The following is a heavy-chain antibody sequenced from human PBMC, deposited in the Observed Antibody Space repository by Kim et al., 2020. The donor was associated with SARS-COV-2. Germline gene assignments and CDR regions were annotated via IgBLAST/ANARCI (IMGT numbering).Heavy chain of an antibody. V-gene: IGHV4-34*01. CDR1: GGSFSGYY. J-gene: IGHJ6*02. D-gene: IGHD3-3*01. CDR2: INHSGST. CDR3: ARGGATRRRSGYYPNPAGYYYGXXX. Sequence: SETLSLTCAVYGGSFSGYYWSWIRQPPGKGLEWIGEINHSGSTNYNPSLKSRVTXXVDTSKNQFSLKLSSVTAADTAVYYCARGGATRRRSGYYPNPAGYYYGXXXWGQGXXVTVSS.